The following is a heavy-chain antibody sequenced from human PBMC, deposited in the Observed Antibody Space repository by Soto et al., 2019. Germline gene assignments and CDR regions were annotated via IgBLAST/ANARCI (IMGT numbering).Heavy chain of an antibody. D-gene: IGHD3-3*01. Sequence: ASVKVSCKTSGYTFTSYGISWVRQAPGQGLEWMGWISAYNGNTNYAQKLQGRVTMTTDTSTSTAYMELRSLRSDDTAVYYCARGVRITIFGVVIIPPDYWGQGTLVTVSS. CDR3: ARGVRITIFGVVIIPPDY. V-gene: IGHV1-18*04. J-gene: IGHJ4*02. CDR2: ISAYNGNT. CDR1: GYTFTSYG.